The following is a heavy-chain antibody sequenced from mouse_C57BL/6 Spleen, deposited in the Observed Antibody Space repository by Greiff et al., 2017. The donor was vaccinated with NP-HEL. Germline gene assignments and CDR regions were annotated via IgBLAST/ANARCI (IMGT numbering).Heavy chain of an antibody. CDR1: GYTFTSYW. CDR2: IDPSDSET. Sequence: QVQLQQPGAELVRPGSSVKLSCKASGYTFTSYWMHWVKQRPIQGLEWIGNIDPSDSETHYNQKFKDKATLTVDKSSSTAYMQLSSLTSEDSAVYYCARAPNYYGNSNWYFDVWGTGTTVTVSS. CDR3: ARAPNYYGNSNWYFDV. V-gene: IGHV1-52*01. D-gene: IGHD2-1*01. J-gene: IGHJ1*03.